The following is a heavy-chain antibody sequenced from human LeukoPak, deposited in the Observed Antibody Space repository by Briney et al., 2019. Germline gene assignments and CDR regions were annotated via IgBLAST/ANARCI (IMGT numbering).Heavy chain of an antibody. CDR3: ARTPDYGEYEFHYYYMDV. D-gene: IGHD4-17*01. V-gene: IGHV4-59*01. CDR2: IYYSGST. CDR1: GGSISSYY. J-gene: IGHJ6*03. Sequence: SETLSLTCTVSGGSISSYYWSWIRQPPGKGLEWIGYIYYSGSTNYNPSLKSRVTISVDTSKNQFSLKLSSVTAADTAVYYCARTPDYGEYEFHYYYMDVWGKGTTVTVSS.